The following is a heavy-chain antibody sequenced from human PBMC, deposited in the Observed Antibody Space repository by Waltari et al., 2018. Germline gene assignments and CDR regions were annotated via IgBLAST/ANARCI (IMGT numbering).Heavy chain of an antibody. CDR1: GGSFSGYY. J-gene: IGHJ4*02. CDR3: ASSRTAAAAGTVFDY. D-gene: IGHD6-13*01. Sequence: QVQLQQWGAGLLKPSETLSLTCAVYGGSFSGYYWSWIRQPPGKGLEWIGEINHSGSTNYNPSLKSRVTISVDTSKNQFSLKLSSVTAADTAVYYCASSRTAAAAGTVFDYWGQGTLVIVSS. CDR2: INHSGST. V-gene: IGHV4-34*01.